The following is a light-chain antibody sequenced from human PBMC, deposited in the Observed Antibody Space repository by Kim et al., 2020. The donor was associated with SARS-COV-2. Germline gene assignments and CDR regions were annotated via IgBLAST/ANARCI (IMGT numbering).Light chain of an antibody. J-gene: IGLJ2*01. CDR1: SLRSYY. V-gene: IGLV3-19*01. CDR3: NSRDSGDKVI. Sequence: VDLGQTVRITCQRDSLRSYYATWYQQKPGQAPILVIYGKNNRPSGIPDRFSGSSSGNTASLTITGAQAEDEADYYCNSRDSGDKVIFGGGTKLTVL. CDR2: GKN.